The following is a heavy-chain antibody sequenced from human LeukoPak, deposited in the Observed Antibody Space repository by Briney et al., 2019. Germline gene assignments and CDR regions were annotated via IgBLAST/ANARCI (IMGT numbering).Heavy chain of an antibody. CDR3: ARLLWCGEYYFDY. J-gene: IGHJ4*02. V-gene: IGHV4-59*01. D-gene: IGHD3-10*01. CDR1: GGSISSYY. CDR2: IYYSGST. Sequence: SETLSLTCTVSGGSISSYYWSWIRQPPGKGLEWIGDIYYSGSTNYNPSLKSRVTISVDTSKNQFSLKLSSVTAADTAVYYCARLLWCGEYYFDYWGQGTLVTVSS.